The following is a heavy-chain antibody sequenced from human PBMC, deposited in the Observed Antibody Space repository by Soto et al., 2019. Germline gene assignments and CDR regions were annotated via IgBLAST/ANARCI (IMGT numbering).Heavy chain of an antibody. CDR1: GYSFTSYW. V-gene: IGHV5-51*01. D-gene: IGHD3-10*01. J-gene: IGHJ6*03. CDR3: ARRGGFGAATDDYYYYMDV. CDR2: IYPGDSDT. Sequence: GESLKISCKGSGYSFTSYWIGWVRQMPGKGLEWMGIIYPGDSDTRYSPSFQGQVTISADKSISTAYLQWSSLKASDTAMYYCARRGGFGAATDDYYYYMDVWGKGTTVTVSS.